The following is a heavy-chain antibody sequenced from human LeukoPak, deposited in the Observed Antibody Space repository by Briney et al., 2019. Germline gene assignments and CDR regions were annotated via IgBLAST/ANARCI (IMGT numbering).Heavy chain of an antibody. CDR1: GGSFSGYY. Sequence: SETLPLTCAVYGGSFSGYYWSWIRQPPGKGLEWIGEINHSGSTNYNPSLKSRVTISVDTSKNQFSLKLSSVTAADTAVYYCARVDTPYAFDIWGQGTMVTVSS. CDR3: ARVDTPYAFDI. V-gene: IGHV4-34*01. CDR2: INHSGST. D-gene: IGHD2-15*01. J-gene: IGHJ3*02.